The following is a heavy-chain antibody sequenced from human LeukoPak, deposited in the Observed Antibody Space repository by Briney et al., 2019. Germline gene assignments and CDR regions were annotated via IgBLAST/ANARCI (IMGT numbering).Heavy chain of an antibody. CDR1: GDSMSPFY. V-gene: IGHV4-59*08. D-gene: IGHD1-1*01. Sequence: SETLSLTCTVSGDSMSPFYWSRIRQSPGKGLEWSGSIYYSGGTNYNPSLKSRVTISVDTSKNQFSLELSSVTAADTAVYYCAVNSTKHTFDIWGQGTMVTVSS. CDR3: AVNSTKHTFDI. CDR2: IYYSGGT. J-gene: IGHJ3*02.